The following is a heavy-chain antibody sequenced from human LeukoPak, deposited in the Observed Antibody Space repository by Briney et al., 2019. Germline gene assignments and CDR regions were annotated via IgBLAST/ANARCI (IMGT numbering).Heavy chain of an antibody. J-gene: IGHJ6*03. CDR1: GYTFTGYY. V-gene: IGHV1-2*02. Sequence: ASVKVSCKASGYTFTGYYMHWVRQAPGQGLEWMGWINPNSGGTNYAQKFQGRVTMTRDTSISTAYTELSRLRSDDTAVYCCARVPRQLAPLENYYMDVWGKGTTVTVSS. CDR3: ARVPRQLAPLENYYMDV. D-gene: IGHD6-6*01. CDR2: INPNSGGT.